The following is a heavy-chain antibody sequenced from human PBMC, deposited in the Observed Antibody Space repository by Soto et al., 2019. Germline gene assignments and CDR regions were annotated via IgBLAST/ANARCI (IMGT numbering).Heavy chain of an antibody. CDR3: AKMEGMDPWAYSFDY. V-gene: IGHV3-23*01. D-gene: IGHD2-2*03. CDR2: IYGGGNGP. Sequence: EVPVLESGGGLVQPGGSLRLSCAATGFTFSDFAMSWVRQAPGKGLEWVSRIYGGGNGPHYADSVKGRVTISRDNSKNPLYLQMNSLRAEDTAVYYCAKMEGMDPWAYSFDYWGQGTLVTASS. J-gene: IGHJ4*02. CDR1: GFTFSDFA.